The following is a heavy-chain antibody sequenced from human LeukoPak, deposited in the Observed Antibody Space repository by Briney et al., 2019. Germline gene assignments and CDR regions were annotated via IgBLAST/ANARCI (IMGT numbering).Heavy chain of an antibody. V-gene: IGHV3-48*04. J-gene: IGHJ4*02. D-gene: IGHD1-14*01. Sequence: PGGSLRLSCAASGLTFSSYSMNWVRLVPGEGLEWVAYTSSGSSVLYYADSAKGRFTISRDDAKHSLYLQMNSLRVEDSAVYYCARDSAAPPVTFDYWGQGILVTVSS. CDR1: GLTFSSYS. CDR3: ARDSAAPPVTFDY. CDR2: TSSGSSVL.